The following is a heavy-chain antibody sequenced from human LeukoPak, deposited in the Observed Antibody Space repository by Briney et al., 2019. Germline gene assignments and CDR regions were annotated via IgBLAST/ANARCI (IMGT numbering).Heavy chain of an antibody. CDR3: ARAYYYGSGSPSNEGYYYGMDV. D-gene: IGHD3-10*01. CDR2: ISSSSSYI. CDR1: GFTFSSYS. V-gene: IGHV3-21*01. Sequence: GGSLRLSCAASGFTFSSYSMNWVRQAPGKGLEWVSSISSSSSYIYYADSVKGRFTISRDNAKNSLYQQMNSLRAEDTAVYYCARAYYYGSGSPSNEGYYYGMDVWGQGTTVTVSS. J-gene: IGHJ6*02.